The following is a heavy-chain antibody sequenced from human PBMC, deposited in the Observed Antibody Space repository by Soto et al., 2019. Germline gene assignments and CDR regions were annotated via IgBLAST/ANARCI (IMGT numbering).Heavy chain of an antibody. Sequence: GGSLRLTCAGSGFTLSSYAMNWVRQAPGKCLEWVSAISGSGDRTYYADSVKGRFTVSRDNSKNTLYLLLNSLRAEDTAIYYCAKYYYDSSSSRGASDIWGQGTMVTVSS. CDR1: GFTLSSYA. V-gene: IGHV3-23*01. CDR2: ISGSGDRT. CDR3: AKYYYDSSSSRGASDI. D-gene: IGHD3-22*01. J-gene: IGHJ3*02.